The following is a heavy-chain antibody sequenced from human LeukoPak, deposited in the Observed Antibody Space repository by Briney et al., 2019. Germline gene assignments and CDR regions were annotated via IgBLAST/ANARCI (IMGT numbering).Heavy chain of an antibody. J-gene: IGHJ4*02. CDR2: IYYSGST. CDR3: ARGMQQLYHFDS. D-gene: IGHD6-13*01. Sequence: SETLSLTCAVAGGSISSYYWSWIRQPPGKGLEWIGYIYYSGSTNYNPSLKSRVTISVDTSKNQFSLKLSSVTAADTAVYYCARGMQQLYHFDSWGRGTLVTVSS. V-gene: IGHV4-59*01. CDR1: GGSISSYY.